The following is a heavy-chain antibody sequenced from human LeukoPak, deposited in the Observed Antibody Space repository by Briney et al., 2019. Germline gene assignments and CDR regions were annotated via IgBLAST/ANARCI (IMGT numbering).Heavy chain of an antibody. CDR1: GFTVSSNY. J-gene: IGHJ4*02. CDR3: AREGRSGYDSRYFDY. D-gene: IGHD5-12*01. V-gene: IGHV3-53*01. Sequence: GGSLRLSCAASGFTVSSNYMSWVRQAPGKGLEWVSVIYSGGSTYYAVSVKGRFTISRDNSKNTLYLQMNSLRAEDTAVYYCAREGRSGYDSRYFDYWGQGTLVSVSS. CDR2: IYSGGST.